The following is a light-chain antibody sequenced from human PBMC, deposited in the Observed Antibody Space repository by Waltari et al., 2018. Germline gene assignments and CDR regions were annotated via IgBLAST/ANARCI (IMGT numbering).Light chain of an antibody. CDR3: QQYNNWPLT. V-gene: IGKV3-15*01. J-gene: IGKJ4*01. Sequence: EIVMTQSPATLSLSPGERATLSCRASQSVNNNLAWYQQKPGQAPRLLIYRASTRATSIPARISGSGSGTEFTLTISSLQSEDFAFYYCQQYNNWPLTFGGGTKVEIK. CDR2: RAS. CDR1: QSVNNN.